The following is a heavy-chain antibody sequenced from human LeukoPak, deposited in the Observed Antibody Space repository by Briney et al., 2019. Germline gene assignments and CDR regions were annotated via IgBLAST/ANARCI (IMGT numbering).Heavy chain of an antibody. Sequence: GASVKVSCKASGYTFTSYGISWVRQAPGQGLEWMGWISAYNGNTNYAQKLQGRVTMTTDTSTSTAYMELRSLRSDDTAVYYCARSRGDFWSGYYGNWFDPWGQGTLVTISS. CDR1: GYTFTSYG. CDR2: ISAYNGNT. J-gene: IGHJ5*02. CDR3: ARSRGDFWSGYYGNWFDP. D-gene: IGHD3-3*01. V-gene: IGHV1-18*01.